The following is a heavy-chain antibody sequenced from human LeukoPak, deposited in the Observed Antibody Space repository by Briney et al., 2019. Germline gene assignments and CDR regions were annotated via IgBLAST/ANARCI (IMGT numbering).Heavy chain of an antibody. CDR3: ASGYDFWSGYYVGAFDI. D-gene: IGHD3-3*01. Sequence: ASVKVSCKASGYTFTSYGISWVRQAPGQGLEWMGWISAYSGNTNYAQKLQGRVTMTTDTSTSTAYMELRSLRSDDTAVYYCASGYDFWSGYYVGAFDIWGQGTMVTVSS. V-gene: IGHV1-18*01. J-gene: IGHJ3*02. CDR1: GYTFTSYG. CDR2: ISAYSGNT.